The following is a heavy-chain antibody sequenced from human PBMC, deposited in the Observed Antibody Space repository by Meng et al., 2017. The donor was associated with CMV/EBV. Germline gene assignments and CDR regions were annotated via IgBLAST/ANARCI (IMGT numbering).Heavy chain of an antibody. CDR3: ARDAHSKQVRVGSSRGY. Sequence: EVQLVESGGGVVQPGGSLRLPCAACGFTFSSYWMSWVRQAPGKGLEWVANIKQDGSEKYYVDSVKGRFTISRDNAKNSPYLQMNSLRAEDTAVYYCARDAHSKQVRVGSSRGYWGQGTLVTVSS. J-gene: IGHJ4*02. D-gene: IGHD1-26*01. CDR1: GFTFSSYW. V-gene: IGHV3-7*04. CDR2: IKQDGSEK.